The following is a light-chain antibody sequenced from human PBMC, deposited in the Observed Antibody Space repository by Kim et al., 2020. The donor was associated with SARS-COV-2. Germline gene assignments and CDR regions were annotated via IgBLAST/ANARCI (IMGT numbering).Light chain of an antibody. CDR2: QDK. V-gene: IGLV3-1*01. CDR3: QAWDTTVV. CDR1: QLGDKY. Sequence: VSVSRGQTASITCSGDQLGDKYVCWYQQRPGQSPVLVIYQDKNRPSGIPERFSGSNSGNTATLTISGTQAMDEADYYCQAWDTTVVFGGGTQLTVL. J-gene: IGLJ2*01.